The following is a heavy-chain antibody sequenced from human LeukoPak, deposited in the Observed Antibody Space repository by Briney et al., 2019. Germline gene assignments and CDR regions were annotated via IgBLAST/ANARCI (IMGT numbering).Heavy chain of an antibody. CDR2: IYHSGST. CDR3: ARDGIVGAVPYYFDY. CDR1: GGSISSGGYS. D-gene: IGHD1-26*01. V-gene: IGHV4-30-2*01. J-gene: IGHJ4*02. Sequence: SETLSLTCAVSGGSISSGGYSWSWIRQPPGKGLEWIGYIYHSGSTYYNPSLKSRVTISVDRSKNQFSLKLSSVTAADTAVYYCARDGIVGAVPYYFDYWGQGTLVTVSS.